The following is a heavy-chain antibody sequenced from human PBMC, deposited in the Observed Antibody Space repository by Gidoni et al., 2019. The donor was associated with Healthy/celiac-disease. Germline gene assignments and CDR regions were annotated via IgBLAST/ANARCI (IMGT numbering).Heavy chain of an antibody. CDR1: GGTFSSYA. V-gene: IGHV1-69*06. J-gene: IGHJ5*02. CDR2: INPIFGTA. CDR3: ARGERDGWLRLDENWFDP. Sequence: QVQLVQSGAEVKKPGSSVKVSCKASGGTFSSYAISWVRQAPGQGLEWMGGINPIFGTANYAQQFQGRVTITADKSTSTAYMELSSLRSEDTAVYYCARGERDGWLRLDENWFDPWGQGTLATVSS. D-gene: IGHD5-12*01.